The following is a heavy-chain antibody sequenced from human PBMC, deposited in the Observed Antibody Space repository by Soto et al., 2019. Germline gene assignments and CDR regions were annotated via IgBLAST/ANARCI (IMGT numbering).Heavy chain of an antibody. J-gene: IGHJ6*02. CDR2: ISGRGDST. CDR3: AKALDGIDDDIYAMGV. V-gene: IGHV3-23*01. Sequence: GGSMRLSCAGSVFIFGHYPVTWVRQAPGKGLEWISAISGRGDSTYYADAVKGRFTISRDNSKNSLYLQMNSPRFDETAIYYCAKALDGIDDDIYAMGVWGQGTTVTVSS. D-gene: IGHD1-1*01. CDR1: VFIFGHYP.